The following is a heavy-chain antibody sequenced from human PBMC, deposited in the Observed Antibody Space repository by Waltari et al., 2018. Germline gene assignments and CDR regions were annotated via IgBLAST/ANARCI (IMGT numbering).Heavy chain of an antibody. CDR1: GFVFSDYS. V-gene: IGHV3-48*01. J-gene: IGHJ1*01. D-gene: IGHD6-13*01. CDR3: AREGGFTSWYALQY. Sequence: EVQLVESGGGMKQPGESLRLSCAASGFVFSDYSMNWVRQAPGKGLEWIEYISSSTTVNYDADSGKGRFTVSRDNAKNLLFLQTDSLRAEDTAVYYCAREGGFTSWYALQYWGQGSLVTVSS. CDR2: ISSSTTVN.